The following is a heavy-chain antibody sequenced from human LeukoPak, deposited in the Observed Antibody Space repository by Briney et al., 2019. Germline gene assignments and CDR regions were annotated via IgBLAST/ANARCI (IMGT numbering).Heavy chain of an antibody. CDR3: ARDQVPGQY. CDR1: GFTFSSFV. CDR2: ISGSGGST. J-gene: IGHJ4*02. V-gene: IGHV3-23*01. Sequence: GGPLRLSCAASGFTFSSFVMSWVRQAPGKGLEWVSAISGSGGSTFYADSVKGRFTISRDNSKNTLYLQMNILRAEDTAVYYCARDQVPGQYWGQGTLVTVSS.